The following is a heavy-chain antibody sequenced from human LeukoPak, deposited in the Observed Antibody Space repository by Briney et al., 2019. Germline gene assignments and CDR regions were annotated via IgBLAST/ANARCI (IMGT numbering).Heavy chain of an antibody. D-gene: IGHD2-15*01. V-gene: IGHV4-39*01. J-gene: IGHJ4*02. Sequence: SETLSLTCTVSGGSISSSSYYWGWIRQPPGKGLEWIGSIYYSGSTYYNPSLKSRVTISVDTSKNQFSLKLSSVTAADTAVYHCARHPYCSGGSCYDYWGQGTLVTVSS. CDR2: IYYSGST. CDR1: GGSISSSSYY. CDR3: ARHPYCSGGSCYDY.